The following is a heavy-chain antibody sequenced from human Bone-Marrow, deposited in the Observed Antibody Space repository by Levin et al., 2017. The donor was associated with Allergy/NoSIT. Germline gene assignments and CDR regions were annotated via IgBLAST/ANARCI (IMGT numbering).Heavy chain of an antibody. D-gene: IGHD2-21*01. J-gene: IGHJ3*02. CDR1: GFTFSRYS. V-gene: IGHV3-21*01. Sequence: KSGGSLRLSCAGSGFTFSRYSMNWVRQAPGKGLEWVSSISSSSSHIYYADSVKGRFTISRDNAKNSLHLQMNSLKAEDTAVYYCSRGDNDAFDTWGQGTMVTVSS. CDR2: ISSSSSHI. CDR3: SRGDNDAFDT.